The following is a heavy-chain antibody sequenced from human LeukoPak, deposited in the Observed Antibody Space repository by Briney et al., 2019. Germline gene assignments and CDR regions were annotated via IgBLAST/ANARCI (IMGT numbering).Heavy chain of an antibody. D-gene: IGHD3-3*01. CDR3: ARVGVTIFGVVLMTFDY. CDR2: INLISGGT. Sequence: ASVKVSCKASEYTFTAYYMHWVRQAPGQGLEWMGWINLISGGTNYAQNFQGRVTMTRDTSISTAYMELSRLRSDDTAVYYCARVGVTIFGVVLMTFDYWGQGTLLTVSS. CDR1: EYTFTAYY. J-gene: IGHJ4*02. V-gene: IGHV1-2*02.